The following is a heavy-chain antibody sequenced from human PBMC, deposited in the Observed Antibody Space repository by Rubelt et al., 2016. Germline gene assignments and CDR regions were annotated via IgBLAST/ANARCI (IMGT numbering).Heavy chain of an antibody. CDR3: ARHGAGSSPVKI. J-gene: IGHJ3*02. V-gene: IGHV4-34*01. CDR1: GGSFSGYY. Sequence: QVQLQQWGAGLLKPSETLSLTCAVYGGSFSGYYWSWIRQPPGKGLEWIGEINHGGSTNHNPSLKSRVTIAVDTSKNQISLKLRSVTAADTAIYYCARHGAGSSPVKIWGQGTMVTVSS. CDR2: INHGGST. D-gene: IGHD3-10*01.